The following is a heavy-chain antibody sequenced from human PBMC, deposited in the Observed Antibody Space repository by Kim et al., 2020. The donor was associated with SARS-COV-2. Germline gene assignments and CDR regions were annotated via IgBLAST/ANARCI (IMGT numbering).Heavy chain of an antibody. CDR3: VKSLVRQQYCMNA. J-gene: IGHJ6*02. CDR2: ISWNNGNK. CDR1: GFTFSDYG. Sequence: GGSLRLSCAASGFTFSDYGMHWVRQAPGKGLEWVAGISWNNGNKEYADSVKGRFTISKDNSKKSLFLQMNSLRIEDTALYFCVKSLVRQQYCMNAWGQGTMDPLSS. V-gene: IGHV3-9*01. D-gene: IGHD6-13*01.